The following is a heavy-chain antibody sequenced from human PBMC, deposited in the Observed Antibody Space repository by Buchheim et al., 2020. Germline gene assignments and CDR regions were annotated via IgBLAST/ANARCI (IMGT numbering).Heavy chain of an antibody. CDR2: ISYDGRNK. CDR1: GFTFSSYG. D-gene: IGHD3-22*01. CDR3: AKDLVIYDSSGYYSG. V-gene: IGHV3-30*18. Sequence: QVQLVESGGGVVQPGRSLRLSCAASGFTFSSYGVHWVRQAPGKGLEWVAVISYDGRNKYYADSVKGRFSISRENSKNTLYLQMNSLRAEDTAVYYCAKDLVIYDSSGYYSGWGQGTL. J-gene: IGHJ4*02.